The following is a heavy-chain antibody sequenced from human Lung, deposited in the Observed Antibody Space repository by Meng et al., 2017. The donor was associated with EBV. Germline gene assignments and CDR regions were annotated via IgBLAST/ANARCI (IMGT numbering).Heavy chain of an antibody. D-gene: IGHD1-7*01. J-gene: IGHJ4*02. CDR3: ASSRPLAGNWNYHY. Sequence: QRPQAGPGLVKPSQTLSLTCAISGDSCSSNSAAWNWIRQSPSRGLEWLGRTYYRSKWYNDYAVSVKSRITINPDTSKNQFSLQLNSVTPEDTAVYYCASSRPLAGNWNYHYWGQGTLVTVSS. V-gene: IGHV6-1*01. CDR2: TYYRSKWYN. CDR1: GDSCSSNSAA.